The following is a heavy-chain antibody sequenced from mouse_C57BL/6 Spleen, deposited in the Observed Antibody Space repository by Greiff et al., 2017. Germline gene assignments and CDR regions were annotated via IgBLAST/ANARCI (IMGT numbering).Heavy chain of an antibody. CDR1: GYTFTEYT. CDR3: ARHAYYYGSSPYYAMDY. D-gene: IGHD1-1*01. V-gene: IGHV1-62-2*01. CDR2: FYPGSGSI. Sequence: VQLVESGAELVKPGASVKLSCKASGYTFTEYTIHWVKQRSGQGLEWIGWFYPGSGSIKYNEKFKDKATLTADNSSSTVYMELSRLTSEDSAVYFCARHAYYYGSSPYYAMDYWGQGTSVTVSS. J-gene: IGHJ4*01.